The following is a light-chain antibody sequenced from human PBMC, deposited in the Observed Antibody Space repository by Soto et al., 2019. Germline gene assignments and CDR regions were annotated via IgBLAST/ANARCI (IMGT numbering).Light chain of an antibody. CDR3: VAWDNSLSAEV. J-gene: IGLJ3*02. Sequence: QSVLTQPPSVSAAPGQKVTISCSRSGSNIGNNYVSWYQHLPGTAPKLLIYEDNKRPSGIPDRFSGSKSATSATLGITQLQTGDEADYYCVAWDNSLSAEVFGGGTQLTVL. CDR2: EDN. V-gene: IGLV1-51*02. CDR1: GSNIGNNY.